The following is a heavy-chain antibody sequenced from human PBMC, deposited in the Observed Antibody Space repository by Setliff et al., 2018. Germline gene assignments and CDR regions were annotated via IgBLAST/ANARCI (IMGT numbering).Heavy chain of an antibody. CDR3: ARHGLQFLEWLSAFDY. V-gene: IGHV4-38-2*01. CDR2: IYHSGST. CDR1: GYSISSGYY. D-gene: IGHD3-3*01. J-gene: IGHJ4*02. Sequence: SETLSLTCAVSGYSISSGYYWGWIRQPPGKGLEWIGNIYHSGSTYYNPSLKGRVTISVDTSKNQFSLKLTSVTAADTAVYYCARHGLQFLEWLSAFDYWGQGTLVTVSS.